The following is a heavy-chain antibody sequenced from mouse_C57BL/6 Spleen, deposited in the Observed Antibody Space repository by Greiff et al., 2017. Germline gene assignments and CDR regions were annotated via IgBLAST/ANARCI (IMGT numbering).Heavy chain of an antibody. V-gene: IGHV1-52*01. J-gene: IGHJ2*01. D-gene: IGHD2-3*01. CDR2: IDPSDSET. CDR1: GYTFTSYW. CDR3: AREGDGYYYYFDY. Sequence: QVQLQQPGAELVRPGSSVKLSCKASGYTFTSYWMHWVKQRPIQGLEWIGNIDPSDSETHYNQKFKDKATLTVDKSSSTAYMQLSSLTSEGSAVYYCAREGDGYYYYFDYWGQGTTLTVSS.